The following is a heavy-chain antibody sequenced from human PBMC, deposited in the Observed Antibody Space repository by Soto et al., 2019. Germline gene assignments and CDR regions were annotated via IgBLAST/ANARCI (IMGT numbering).Heavy chain of an antibody. V-gene: IGHV3-7*01. CDR2: IKQDGSEK. CDR3: ASSFLEWCLLDF. CDR1: GFTFSSYW. J-gene: IGHJ4*02. Sequence: EVQLVESGGGLVQPGGSLRLSCAASGFTFSSYWMSWVRQAPRKGLEWVANIKQDGSEKYYVDSVKGRFTISRDNAKNSLYLQMNSLRAEDTAVYYCASSFLEWCLLDFWGQGTLVTVSS. D-gene: IGHD3-3*01.